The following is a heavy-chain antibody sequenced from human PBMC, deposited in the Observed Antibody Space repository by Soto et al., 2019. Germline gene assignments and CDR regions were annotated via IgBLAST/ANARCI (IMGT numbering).Heavy chain of an antibody. CDR2: INSNGGST. D-gene: IGHD6-19*01. J-gene: IGHJ4*02. CDR1: GLPFSSYA. CDR3: AKGGRQWLVTSDFNY. Sequence: GGSLRLSCAASGLPFSSYAMHWVRQAPGKGLEYVSAINSNGGSTYYADSVKGRFTISRDSSKNTVSLEMTSLRAEDTAVYYCAKGGRQWLVTSDFNYWGQGALVTVSS. V-gene: IGHV3-64*02.